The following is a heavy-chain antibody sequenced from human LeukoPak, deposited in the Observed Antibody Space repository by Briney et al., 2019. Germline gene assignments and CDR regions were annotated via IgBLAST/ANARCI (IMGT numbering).Heavy chain of an antibody. Sequence: SETLSLTCTVSGGFISSYYWSWIRQPPGKGLEWIGYIYTSGSTNYNPSLKSRVTISVDTSKNQFSLKLSSVTAADTAVYYCARHIRGIAAPFDYWGQGTLVTVSS. CDR2: IYTSGST. D-gene: IGHD6-6*01. V-gene: IGHV4-4*09. J-gene: IGHJ4*02. CDR3: ARHIRGIAAPFDY. CDR1: GGFISSYY.